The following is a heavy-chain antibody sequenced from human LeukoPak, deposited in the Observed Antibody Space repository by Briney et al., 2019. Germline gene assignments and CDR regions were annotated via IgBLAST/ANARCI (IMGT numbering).Heavy chain of an antibody. D-gene: IGHD3-22*01. V-gene: IGHV1-2*06. CDR2: INPNSGGT. CDR1: GYTFTGYY. Sequence: GASVKVSCKASGYTFTGYYMHWVRQAPGQGLEWMGRINPNSGGTNYAQKFQGRVTMTRDTSISTAYMELSRLRSDDTAVYYCARGTYYYDSSGYSDFDYWGQGTLVTVSS. J-gene: IGHJ4*02. CDR3: ARGTYYYDSSGYSDFDY.